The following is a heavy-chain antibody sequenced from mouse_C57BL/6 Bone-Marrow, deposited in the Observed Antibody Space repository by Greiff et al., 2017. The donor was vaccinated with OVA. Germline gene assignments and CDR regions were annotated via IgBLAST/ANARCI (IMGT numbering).Heavy chain of an antibody. D-gene: IGHD1-1*01. V-gene: IGHV1-15*01. CDR3: TRFPVVVTRGYWYFDV. CDR1: GYTFTDYE. Sequence: QVHVKQSGAELVRPGASVTLSCKASGYTFTDYEMHWVKQTPVHGLEWIGAIDPETGGTAYNQKFKGKAIMTADKSSSKAYMELRRQTSEDSAVYYCTRFPVVVTRGYWYFDVWGTGTTVTVSS. J-gene: IGHJ1*03. CDR2: IDPETGGT.